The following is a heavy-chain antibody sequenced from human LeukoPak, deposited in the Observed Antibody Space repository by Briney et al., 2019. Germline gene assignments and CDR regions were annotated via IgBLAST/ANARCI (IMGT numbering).Heavy chain of an antibody. CDR2: IYYSGST. CDR1: GGSISSYY. CDR3: ARHKGPYSSGWYDGDY. V-gene: IGHV4-59*08. J-gene: IGHJ4*02. D-gene: IGHD6-19*01. Sequence: SETLSLTCTVSGGSISSYYWSWIRQPPGKGLEWIGYIYYSGSTNYNPSLKSRVTISVDTSKNQFSLKLSSVTAADTAVYYCARHKGPYSSGWYDGDYWGQGTLVTVSS.